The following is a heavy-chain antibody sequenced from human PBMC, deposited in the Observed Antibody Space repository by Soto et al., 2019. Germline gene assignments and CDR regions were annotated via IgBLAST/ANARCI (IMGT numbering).Heavy chain of an antibody. CDR3: TSGGKNYFDN. CDR1: GFTFSGYW. Sequence: DVQLVESGGELVQPGGSLRLSCAASGFTFSGYWMSWVRQAPGKGLEWVASIKEDGSEKYYLDSVKGRCSISRDNAKNSVYLQMNSLRAEDTAVYYCTSGGKNYFDNWGQGTLVTVSS. V-gene: IGHV3-7*05. J-gene: IGHJ4*02. CDR2: IKEDGSEK.